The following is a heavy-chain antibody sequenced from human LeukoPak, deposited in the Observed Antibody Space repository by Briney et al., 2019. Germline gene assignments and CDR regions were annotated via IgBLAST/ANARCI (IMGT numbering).Heavy chain of an antibody. CDR3: TKAPLEVVITVWFDP. CDR1: GFTFSSYA. Sequence: GGSLRLSCAASGFTFSSYAMTWVRQAPRQGLEWVSAISVSGGSTYYADSVKGRFTISRDNSKNTLYLQMNSLRAEDTAVYYCTKAPLEVVITVWFDPWGQGTLVTVSS. V-gene: IGHV3-23*01. J-gene: IGHJ5*02. D-gene: IGHD3-22*01. CDR2: ISVSGGST.